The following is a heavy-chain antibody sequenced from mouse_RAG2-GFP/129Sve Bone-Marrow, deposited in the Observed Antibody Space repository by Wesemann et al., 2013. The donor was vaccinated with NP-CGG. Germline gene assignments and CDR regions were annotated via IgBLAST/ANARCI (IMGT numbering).Heavy chain of an antibody. J-gene: IGHJ2*01. CDR2: IDPETGGT. CDR3: NYGNYKGGCNY. V-gene: IGHV1-15*01. D-gene: IGHD2-1*01. Sequence: VHGLEWIGAIDPETGGTAYNQKFKGKATLTADKSSSTAYMELRSLTSEDSAVYYCNYGNYKGGCNYWGQGTTLTVSS.